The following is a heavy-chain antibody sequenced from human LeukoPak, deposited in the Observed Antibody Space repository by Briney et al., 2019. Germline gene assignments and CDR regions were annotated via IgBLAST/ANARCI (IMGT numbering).Heavy chain of an antibody. D-gene: IGHD2-21*01. Sequence: PSETLSLTCTVSGGSISSYYWSWIRQPPGKGLEWIGYIYYSGSTSGSTNYNPSLRSRVTISVDTSKNQFSLKLSSVTAADTAVYYCARGLIYWGQGTLVTVSS. CDR3: ARGLIY. CDR2: IYYSGSTSGST. V-gene: IGHV4-59*08. J-gene: IGHJ4*02. CDR1: GGSISSYY.